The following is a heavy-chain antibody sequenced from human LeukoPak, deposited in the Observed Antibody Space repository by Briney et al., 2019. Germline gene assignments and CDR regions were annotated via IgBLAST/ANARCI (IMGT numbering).Heavy chain of an antibody. V-gene: IGHV5-51*07. CDR2: IYPADSDT. D-gene: IGHD5-12*01. CDR1: GYIFNNYW. CDR3: ARLVDIVATREDY. J-gene: IGHJ4*02. Sequence: ESLNISCQVSGYIFNNYWIGWVHQMPGKGVESMGIIYPADSDTTYSPSVEGQVTISADKSIDTVYLQWSSLKASDTATYYCARLVDIVATREDYWGQGTLVTVSS.